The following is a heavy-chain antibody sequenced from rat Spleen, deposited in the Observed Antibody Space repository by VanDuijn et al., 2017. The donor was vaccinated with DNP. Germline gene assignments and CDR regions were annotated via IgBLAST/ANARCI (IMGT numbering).Heavy chain of an antibody. CDR2: IMDDGSGT. D-gene: IGHD1-11*01. J-gene: IGHJ2*01. V-gene: IGHV5S10*01. Sequence: EVQLVESGGGLVQPGTSLKLSCAASGFSFSDYAMAWVRQSPKKGLEWVGNIMDDGSGTYYRDSVKGRFTISRDNAKSTLYLQMDSLRSEDTATYYCATRGKYGGYDYWGQGVMVTVSS. CDR1: GFSFSDYA. CDR3: ATRGKYGGYDY.